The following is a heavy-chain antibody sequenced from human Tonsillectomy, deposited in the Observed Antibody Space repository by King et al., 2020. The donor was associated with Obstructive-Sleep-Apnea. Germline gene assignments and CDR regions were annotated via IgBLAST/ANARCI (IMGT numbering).Heavy chain of an antibody. CDR2: IDPSDSYT. J-gene: IGHJ4*02. V-gene: IGHV5-10-1*03. D-gene: IGHD3-22*01. CDR1: GYSFTSYW. CDR3: ARPYYYDSSGYYNFDY. Sequence: VQLVESEAEVKKPGESLRISCKGSGYSFTSYWISWVRQMPGKGLEWMGRIDPSDSYTNYSPSFQGHVTISADKSISTAYLQWSSLKASDTAMYYCARPYYYDSSGYYNFDYWGQGTLVTVSS.